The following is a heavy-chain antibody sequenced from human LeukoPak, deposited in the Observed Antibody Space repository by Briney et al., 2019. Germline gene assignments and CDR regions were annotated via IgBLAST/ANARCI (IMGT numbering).Heavy chain of an antibody. CDR3: AKLNGAREGYYYYYYMDV. CDR2: INPNSGGT. Sequence: GASVKVSCKASGYTFTGYYMHWVRQAPGQGLEWMGWINPNSGGTNYAQKFQGRVTMTRDTSISTAYMELSRLRSDDTAVYYCAKLNGAREGYYYYYYMDVWGKGTTVTVSS. CDR1: GYTFTGYY. J-gene: IGHJ6*03. D-gene: IGHD1-26*01. V-gene: IGHV1-2*02.